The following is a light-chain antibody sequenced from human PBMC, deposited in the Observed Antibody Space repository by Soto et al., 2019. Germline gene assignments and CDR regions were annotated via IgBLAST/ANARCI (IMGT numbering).Light chain of an antibody. CDR1: RSNIGAGYA. CDR2: RNN. Sequence: QSVLTQPPSVSGAPGQRVIISCTGSRSNIGAGYAVHWYRRFPGTAPKLLISRNNNRPSGVPDRFSGSKSGTSASLAIAGLQAEDEADYYCQSYDSSLSIWVFGGGTKLTVL. J-gene: IGLJ3*02. CDR3: QSYDSSLSIWV. V-gene: IGLV1-40*01.